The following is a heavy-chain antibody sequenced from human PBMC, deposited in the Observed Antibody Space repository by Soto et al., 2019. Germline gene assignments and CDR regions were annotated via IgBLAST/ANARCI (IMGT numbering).Heavy chain of an antibody. CDR1: GGTFSSYA. D-gene: IGHD4-17*01. CDR2: IIPIFGTA. CDR3: ARDLRDYGDYVENYYGMDV. V-gene: IGHV1-69*01. J-gene: IGHJ6*02. Sequence: QVQLVQSGAEVKKPGSSVKVSCKASGGTFSSYAISWVRQAPGQGLEWMGGIIPIFGTANYAQKFQGRVTITADESTSTAHMELSSLRSEDTAVYYCARDLRDYGDYVENYYGMDVWGQGTTVTVSS.